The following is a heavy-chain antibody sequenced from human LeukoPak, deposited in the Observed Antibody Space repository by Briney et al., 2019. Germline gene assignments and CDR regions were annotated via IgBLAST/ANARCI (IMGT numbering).Heavy chain of an antibody. CDR2: IKQDGSEK. D-gene: IGHD3-10*01. J-gene: IGHJ4*02. CDR1: GLTFRSYW. CDR3: ATYITMVRGPKYYFDY. Sequence: PGGSLRLSCAASGLTFRSYWMSWVGQAPGKGLEWVANIKQDGSEKYYVDSVKGRFTISRDNAKNSLYLQMNSLRAEDTAVYYCATYITMVRGPKYYFDYWGQGILVTVSS. V-gene: IGHV3-7*01.